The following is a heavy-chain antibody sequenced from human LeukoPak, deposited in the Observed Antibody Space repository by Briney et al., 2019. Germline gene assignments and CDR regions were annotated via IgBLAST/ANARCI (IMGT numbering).Heavy chain of an antibody. CDR2: ISGSGGSA. Sequence: GGSLRLSCAASGFTFSNAWMSWVRQAPGKGLEWVSAISGSGGSAYYADSVKGRITISRDNSKNTLYLQMNSLRAEDTAVYYCARDYENYGGNSLGTFDYWGQGTLVTVSS. CDR3: ARDYENYGGNSLGTFDY. D-gene: IGHD4-23*01. V-gene: IGHV3-23*01. CDR1: GFTFSNAW. J-gene: IGHJ4*02.